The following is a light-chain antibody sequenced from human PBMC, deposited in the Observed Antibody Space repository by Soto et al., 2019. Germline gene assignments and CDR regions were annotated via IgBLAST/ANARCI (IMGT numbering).Light chain of an antibody. Sequence: EVVLRQTPVTLSLSQKKKATLSFRASQSFRGLLAWYQQKPGQAPRLLIYDAYNRATGIPPRFSGSGSGTDFTLTISSLEPEDSAVYYCQQRDMWPITFGQGTRLEIK. CDR3: QQRDMWPIT. CDR1: QSFRGL. V-gene: IGKV3-11*01. J-gene: IGKJ5*01. CDR2: DAY.